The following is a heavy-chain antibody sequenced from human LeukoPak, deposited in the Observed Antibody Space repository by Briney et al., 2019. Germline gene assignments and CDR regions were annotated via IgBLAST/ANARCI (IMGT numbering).Heavy chain of an antibody. CDR1: GYTFTSYG. D-gene: IGHD3-22*01. Sequence: RASVKVSCKASGYTFTSYGISWVRQAPGQGLEWMGWISAYNGNTNYAQKLQGRVTMTTDTSTSTAYMELRSLRSDDTAVYYCARTDGNVIVVVIHDPFDYWGQGTLVTVSS. J-gene: IGHJ4*02. CDR3: ARTDGNVIVVVIHDPFDY. V-gene: IGHV1-18*01. CDR2: ISAYNGNT.